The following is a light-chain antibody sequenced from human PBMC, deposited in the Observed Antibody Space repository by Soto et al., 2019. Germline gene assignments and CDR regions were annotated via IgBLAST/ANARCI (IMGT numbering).Light chain of an antibody. CDR1: QSVNTF. CDR3: QQRSNWPLT. CDR2: DTS. Sequence: EIVLTQSPATLSLSPGERATLSCRASQSVNTFLAWYQQKPGQSPRLLIYDTSFSATGIPTRFSGSGSGTGFSLTISSLEPEDFAIYYCQQRSNWPLTFGGGTQVEIK. V-gene: IGKV3-11*01. J-gene: IGKJ4*01.